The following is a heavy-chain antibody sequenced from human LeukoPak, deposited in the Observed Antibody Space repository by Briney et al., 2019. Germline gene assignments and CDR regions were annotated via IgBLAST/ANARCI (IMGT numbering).Heavy chain of an antibody. D-gene: IGHD3-10*01. V-gene: IGHV1-2*02. CDR1: GYTFTGYY. CDR3: ARSYFTMVLGVILF. Sequence: ASVKVSCKASGYTFTGYYMHWVRQAPGQGLEWMGWINPNSGGTNYAQKFQGRVTMTRDTSISTAYMELSRLRSDDTAVYYCARSYFTMVLGVILFWGQGTLVTVSS. CDR2: INPNSGGT. J-gene: IGHJ4*02.